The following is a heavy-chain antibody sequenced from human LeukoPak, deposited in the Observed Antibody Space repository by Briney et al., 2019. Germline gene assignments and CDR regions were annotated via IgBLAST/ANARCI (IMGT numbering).Heavy chain of an antibody. CDR1: GFTFTSSA. D-gene: IGHD6-6*01. CDR2: IVVGSGNT. Sequence: ASVKVSCKASGFTFTSSAMQWVRQARGQRLEWIGWIVVGSGNTNYAQKFQERVTITRDMSTSTAYMELSSLRSEDTAVYYCAAFPQGIAARPRNYYYGIDVWGQGTTVTVSS. J-gene: IGHJ6*02. CDR3: AAFPQGIAARPRNYYYGIDV. V-gene: IGHV1-58*02.